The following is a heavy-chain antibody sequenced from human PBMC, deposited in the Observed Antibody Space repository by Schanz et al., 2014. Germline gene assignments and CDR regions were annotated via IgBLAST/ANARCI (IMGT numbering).Heavy chain of an antibody. J-gene: IGHJ4*02. D-gene: IGHD6-6*01. Sequence: QVQLVESGGGLVKPGGSLRLSCAASGLTFSDYYMSWIRQAPGKGLEWVSHINSDGTTTTYADSVKGRFTISRDNSKNTLYLQMNSLRAEDTAVYYCVPMSIAAHWGQGTLVTVSS. V-gene: IGHV3-11*04. CDR1: GLTFSDYY. CDR2: INSDGTTT. CDR3: VPMSIAAH.